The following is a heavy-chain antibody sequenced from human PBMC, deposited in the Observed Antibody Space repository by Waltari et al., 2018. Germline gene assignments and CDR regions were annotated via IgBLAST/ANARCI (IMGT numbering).Heavy chain of an antibody. Sequence: QVQLVQSGAEVKRPGASVKVSCKASGYSLTTYLIHWVRQAPGQRLEWMGWITAANGYTKYSQEFQDRVTITRDTSANTAYMELNSLRSEDMAVYYCAKGFTIFGVVTRPDAFDVWGQGTMVTVS. D-gene: IGHD3-3*01. V-gene: IGHV1-3*03. CDR1: GYSLTTYL. CDR2: ITAANGYT. J-gene: IGHJ3*01. CDR3: AKGFTIFGVVTRPDAFDV.